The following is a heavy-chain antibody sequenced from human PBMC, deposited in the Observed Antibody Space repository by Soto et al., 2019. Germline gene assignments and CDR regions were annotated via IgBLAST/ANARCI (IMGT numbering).Heavy chain of an antibody. Sequence: AASVKVSCKASGYNFTRHGIQWVRQAPGQSLEWMGWINAGNGNTKYSQKSQGRFTFTRDTSASTAYMELSGLRSGDTAVYYCARDKPDYYESSGFSHVGDVFDIWGQGTMVTVSS. CDR3: ARDKPDYYESSGFSHVGDVFDI. J-gene: IGHJ3*02. CDR2: INAGNGNT. V-gene: IGHV1-3*01. CDR1: GYNFTRHG. D-gene: IGHD3-22*01.